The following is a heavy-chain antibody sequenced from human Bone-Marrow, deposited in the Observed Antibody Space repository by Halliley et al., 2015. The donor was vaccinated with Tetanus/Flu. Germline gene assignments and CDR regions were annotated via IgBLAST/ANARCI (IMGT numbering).Heavy chain of an antibody. Sequence: MGWINGYKGDTRYAQKFQGRVTVTIDTSTSTAYMERRGLRSDDTAIFYCARVGSGWYNNWFDPWGQGTLVTVSS. CDR3: ARVGSGWYNNWFDP. V-gene: IGHV1-18*01. J-gene: IGHJ5*02. D-gene: IGHD6-19*01. CDR2: INGYKGDT.